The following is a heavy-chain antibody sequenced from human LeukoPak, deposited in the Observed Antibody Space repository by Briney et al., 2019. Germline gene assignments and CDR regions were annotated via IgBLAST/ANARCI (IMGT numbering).Heavy chain of an antibody. CDR3: ARDSVSYHYYDSSGYSLSFDY. D-gene: IGHD3-22*01. V-gene: IGHV3-30-3*01. CDR2: ISYDGSNK. J-gene: IGHJ4*02. Sequence: GGSLRLSCAASGFTFSSYAMHWVRQAPGKGLEWVAVISYDGSNKYYADSVKGRFTISRDNSKNTLYLQMNSLRAEDTAVYYCARDSVSYHYYDSSGYSLSFDYWGQGTLVTVSS. CDR1: GFTFSSYA.